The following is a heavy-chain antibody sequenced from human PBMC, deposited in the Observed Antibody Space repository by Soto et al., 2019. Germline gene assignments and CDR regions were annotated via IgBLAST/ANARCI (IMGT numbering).Heavy chain of an antibody. CDR3: ARSYGSGSYYTKNWFDP. CDR1: SGSISSSNW. V-gene: IGHV4-4*02. J-gene: IGHJ5*02. CDR2: IYHSGST. Sequence: SETLSLTRAVSSGSISSSNWWSWVRQPPGKGLEWIGEIYHSGSTNYNPSLKSRVTISVDKSKNQFSLKLSSVTAADTAVYYCARSYGSGSYYTKNWFDPWGRGTLVTVSS. D-gene: IGHD3-10*01.